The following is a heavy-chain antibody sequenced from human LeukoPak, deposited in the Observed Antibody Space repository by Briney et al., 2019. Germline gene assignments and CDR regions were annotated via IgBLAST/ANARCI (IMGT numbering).Heavy chain of an antibody. D-gene: IGHD5-12*01. CDR3: ARDRRHYSGYDYHY. CDR1: GGSISSYY. V-gene: IGHV4-4*07. CDR2: IYTSGST. J-gene: IGHJ4*02. Sequence: SETLSLTCTVSGGSISSYYWSWIRQPAGKGLEWIGRIYTSGSTNYNPSLKSRVTMPVDTSKNQFSLKLSSVTAADTAVYYCARDRRHYSGYDYHYWGQGTLVTVSS.